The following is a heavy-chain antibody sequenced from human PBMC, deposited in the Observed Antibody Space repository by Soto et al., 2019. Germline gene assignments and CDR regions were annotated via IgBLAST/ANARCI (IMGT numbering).Heavy chain of an antibody. J-gene: IGHJ4*02. CDR3: ATSLVTSRAWVDY. V-gene: IGHV4-31*03. D-gene: IGHD1-26*01. CDR2: IYYTGST. Sequence: SETLSLTCTVSGGSIYTGGFYWSWIRQLPGKGLEWLGYIYYTGSTQYTPSLKSRLSISTDTSDNQFSLRLNSVTAADTAVYYCATSLVTSRAWVDYWGQGTPVTVSS. CDR1: GGSIYTGGFY.